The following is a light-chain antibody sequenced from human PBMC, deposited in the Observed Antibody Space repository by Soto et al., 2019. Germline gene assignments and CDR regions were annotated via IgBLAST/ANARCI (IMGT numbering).Light chain of an antibody. J-gene: IGLJ1*01. V-gene: IGLV2-18*02. CDR3: SSYTSSSTYV. CDR2: EVS. Sequence: QSALTQPPSVSGSPGQSVALSCTGTSRDVGSYTRVSWYQQPPGTAPKVMIYEVSNRPSGVPDRFSGSKSGNTASLTISGLQAEDEADYYCSSYTSSSTYVFGTGTKLTVL. CDR1: SRDVGSYTR.